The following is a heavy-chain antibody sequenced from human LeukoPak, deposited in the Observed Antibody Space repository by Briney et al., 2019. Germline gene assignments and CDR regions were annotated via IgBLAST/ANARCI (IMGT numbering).Heavy chain of an antibody. CDR3: TTDRYYYDSSGYYYAEGFFDY. V-gene: IGHV3-15*01. CDR2: IKSKTDGGTT. Sequence: GGSLRLSCAASGFTFSNAWMSWVRQAPGKGLKWVGRIKSKTDGGTTDYAAPVKGRFTISRDDSKNTLYLQMNSLKTEDTAVYYCTTDRYYYDSSGYYYAEGFFDYWGQGTLVTVSS. CDR1: GFTFSNAW. J-gene: IGHJ4*02. D-gene: IGHD3-22*01.